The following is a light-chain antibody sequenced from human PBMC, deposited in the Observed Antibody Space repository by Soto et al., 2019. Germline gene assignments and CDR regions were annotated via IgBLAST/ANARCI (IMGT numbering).Light chain of an antibody. CDR1: SSNIGAGFD. CDR2: GNS. Sequence: QSVLTQPPSVSGAPGQRVTISCTGSSSNIGAGFDVHWYHQIAGTAPKLLIYGNSNRPSGVPDRFSGSKSDNTASLTISGLQAEDEGDYYCCSYAGDYMFVFGTGTKLTVL. CDR3: CSYAGDYMFV. V-gene: IGLV1-40*01. J-gene: IGLJ1*01.